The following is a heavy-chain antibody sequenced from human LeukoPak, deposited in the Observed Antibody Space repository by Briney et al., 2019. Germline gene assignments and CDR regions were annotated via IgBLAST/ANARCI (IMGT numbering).Heavy chain of an antibody. J-gene: IGHJ4*02. CDR3: ERNYAPDY. Sequence: QAGGSLRLSCAASGFTFSSYAMHWVRQAPGKGLEWVAVISYDGSNKYYADSVKGRFTISRDNSKNTLYLQMNSLRAEDTAVYYCERNYAPDYWGQGTLVTVSS. D-gene: IGHD1-7*01. V-gene: IGHV3-30-3*01. CDR1: GFTFSSYA. CDR2: ISYDGSNK.